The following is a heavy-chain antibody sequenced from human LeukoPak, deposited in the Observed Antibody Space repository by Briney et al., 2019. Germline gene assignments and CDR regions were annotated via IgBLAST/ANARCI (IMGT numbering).Heavy chain of an antibody. V-gene: IGHV3-30-3*01. Sequence: GGSLRLPCAASGFTFSSYAMHWVRQAPGKGLEWVAVISYDGSNKYYADSVKGRFTISRDNSKNTLYLQMNSLRAEDTAVYYCARADRAGGYDYWGQGTLVTVSS. CDR3: ARADRAGGYDY. CDR1: GFTFSSYA. D-gene: IGHD3-16*01. J-gene: IGHJ4*02. CDR2: ISYDGSNK.